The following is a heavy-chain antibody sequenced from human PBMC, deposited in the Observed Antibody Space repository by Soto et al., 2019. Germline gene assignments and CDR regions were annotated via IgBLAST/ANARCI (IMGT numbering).Heavy chain of an antibody. CDR3: ARAAAGTNGWFDP. J-gene: IGHJ5*02. CDR1: GYSFTSYW. Sequence: GESLKISCKGSGYSFTSYWIGWVRQIPGKGLEWMGIIYPGDSNTRYSPSFQGQVTISADKSISTAYLQWSSLKASDTAMYYCARAAAGTNGWFDPWGQGTLVTVSS. CDR2: IYPGDSNT. D-gene: IGHD6-13*01. V-gene: IGHV5-51*01.